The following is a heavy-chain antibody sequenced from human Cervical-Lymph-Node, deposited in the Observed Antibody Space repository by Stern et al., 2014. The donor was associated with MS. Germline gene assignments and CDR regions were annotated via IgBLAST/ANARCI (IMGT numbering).Heavy chain of an antibody. V-gene: IGHV4-30-4*01. D-gene: IGHD3-16*01. CDR3: ARGNTYGRPPRSGADV. CDR2: IFYSGTT. Sequence: QVQLVQSGPGLVKASQTLSLTCSVSGASIHSYDHYWTWVRHRPGKGLEWIGYIFYSGTTNYNPSFERRLSISVDTSANQFSLRLRSVNAADTAVYWCARGNTYGRPPRSGADVWGHGITVIVSS. J-gene: IGHJ6*02. CDR1: GASIHSYDHY.